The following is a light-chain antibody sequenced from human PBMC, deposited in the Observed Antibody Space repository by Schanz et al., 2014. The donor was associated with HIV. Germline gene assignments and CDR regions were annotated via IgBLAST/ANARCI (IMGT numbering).Light chain of an antibody. CDR3: AAWDDSLSGVV. V-gene: IGLV1-44*01. CDR1: SSNIGSKT. CDR2: FND. J-gene: IGLJ2*01. Sequence: QSVLTQPPSASGTPGQRVTISCSGSSSNIGSKTVNWYQQVPGTAPKLLIYFNDQRPSGVPDRISGSKSGTSASLAISGLQSEDEADYYCAAWDDSLSGVVFGGGTKLTVL.